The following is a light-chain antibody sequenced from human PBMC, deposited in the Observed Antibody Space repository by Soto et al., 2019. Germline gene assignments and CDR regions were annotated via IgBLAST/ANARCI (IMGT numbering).Light chain of an antibody. CDR2: SAS. CDR1: QAIGSY. Sequence: IQLTQSPSSLSASVGDTVTITCRASQAIGSYFAWYQQKPGTAPKLLIYSASTLHSGVPSRFSGSVSVTYFTLTISSLHPEDVATYYRQQVDSYPRTFGPGTTVEI. V-gene: IGKV1-9*01. J-gene: IGKJ3*01. CDR3: QQVDSYPRT.